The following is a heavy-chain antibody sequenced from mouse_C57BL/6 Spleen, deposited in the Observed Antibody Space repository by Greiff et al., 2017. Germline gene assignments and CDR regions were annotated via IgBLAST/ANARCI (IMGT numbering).Heavy chain of an antibody. J-gene: IGHJ4*01. CDR2: ISSGGDYI. V-gene: IGHV5-9-1*02. Sequence: EVKLVESGEGLVKPGGSLKLSCAASGFTFSSYAMSWVRQTPEKRLEWVAYISSGGDYIYYADTVNGRFTISRDNARNTLYLQMSSLKSEDTAMYYCTREEYYYAMDYWGQGTSVTVSS. CDR3: TREEYYYAMDY. CDR1: GFTFSSYA.